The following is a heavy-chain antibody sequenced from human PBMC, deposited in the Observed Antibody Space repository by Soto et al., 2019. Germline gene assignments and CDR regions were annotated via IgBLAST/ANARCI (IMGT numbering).Heavy chain of an antibody. CDR2: IYHSGST. CDR3: ARVRGTRGDF. J-gene: IGHJ4*02. D-gene: IGHD3-10*01. Sequence: SETLSLTCTVSGGSISPYYWTWIRQPPGMGLEWLGYIYHSGSTDYNPSLKSRVSMSVDTSKNQLSLRLRSVTAADTAVYFCARVRGTRGDFWGQGTLVTVSS. CDR1: GGSISPYY. V-gene: IGHV4-59*01.